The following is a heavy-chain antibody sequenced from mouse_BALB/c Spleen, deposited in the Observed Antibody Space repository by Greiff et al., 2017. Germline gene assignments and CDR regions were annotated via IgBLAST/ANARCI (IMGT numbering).Heavy chain of an antibody. CDR2: IRYSGST. CDR1: GYSITSDYA. V-gene: IGHV3-2*02. D-gene: IGHD1-1*01. J-gene: IGHJ4*01. Sequence: EVKLVESGPGLVKPSQSLSLTCTVTGYSITSDYAWNWIRQFPGNKLEWMGYIRYSGSTSYNPSLKSRISITRDTSKNQFFLQLNSVTTEDTATYYCARYGDYAMDYWGQGTSVTVSS. CDR3: ARYGDYAMDY.